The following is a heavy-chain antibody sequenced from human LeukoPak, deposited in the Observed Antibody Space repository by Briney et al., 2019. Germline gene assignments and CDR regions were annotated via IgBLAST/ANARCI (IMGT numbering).Heavy chain of an antibody. CDR3: ARQKGEWELLRLRKTYYFDY. D-gene: IGHD1-26*01. CDR1: GYSFTSYW. J-gene: IGHJ4*02. CDR2: IYPGDSDT. V-gene: IGHV5-51*01. Sequence: GESLKISCKGSGYSFTSYWIGWVRQMPGKGLEWMGTIYPGDSDTRYSPSFQGQVTISADKSISTAYLQWSSLKASDTAMYYCARQKGEWELLRLRKTYYFDYWGQGTLVTVSS.